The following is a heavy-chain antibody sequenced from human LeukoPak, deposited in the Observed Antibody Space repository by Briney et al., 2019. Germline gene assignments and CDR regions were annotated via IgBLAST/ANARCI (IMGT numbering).Heavy chain of an antibody. V-gene: IGHV4-34*01. CDR2: INHSGST. CDR3: ARVRRIAAAGLPYYYYGMDV. D-gene: IGHD6-13*01. Sequence: PSETLSLTCAAYGGSFSGYYWSWIRQPPGKGLEWIGEINHSGSTNYNPSLKSRVTISVDTSKNQFSLKLSSVTAADTAVYYCARVRRIAAAGLPYYYYGMDVWGRGTTVTVSS. J-gene: IGHJ6*02. CDR1: GGSFSGYY.